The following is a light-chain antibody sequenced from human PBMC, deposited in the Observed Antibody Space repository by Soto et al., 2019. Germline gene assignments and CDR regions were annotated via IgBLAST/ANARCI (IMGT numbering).Light chain of an antibody. CDR1: QSLLHSNGNIY. Sequence: DIVLTQSPLSLPVTPGEPASISCRSSQSLLHSNGNIYLDWYLQKPGQSPQLLIYWGSIRASGVPGRFNGSGSGPDFTLKITRVEAQDVVVYYCLQVRQAPRTFGPGTQAQLK. CDR3: LQVRQAPRT. J-gene: IGKJ1*01. V-gene: IGKV2-28*01. CDR2: WGS.